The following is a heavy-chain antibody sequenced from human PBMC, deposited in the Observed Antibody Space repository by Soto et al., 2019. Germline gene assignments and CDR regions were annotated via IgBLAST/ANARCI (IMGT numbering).Heavy chain of an antibody. V-gene: IGHV4-4*07. CDR1: GGSISSYY. Sequence: ETLSLTCTVSGGSISSYYWSWIRQPAGKGLEWIGRIYTSGSTNYNPSLKSRVTMSVDTSKNQFSLKLSSVTAADTAVYYCARGMYYYDSSGYYGMDVWGQGTTVTVSS. D-gene: IGHD3-22*01. CDR2: IYTSGST. J-gene: IGHJ6*02. CDR3: ARGMYYYDSSGYYGMDV.